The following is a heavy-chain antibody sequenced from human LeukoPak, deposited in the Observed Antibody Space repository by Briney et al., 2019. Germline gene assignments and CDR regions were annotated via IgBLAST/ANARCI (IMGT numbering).Heavy chain of an antibody. J-gene: IGHJ4*02. CDR2: ISGSGSST. V-gene: IGHV3-23*01. CDR3: AKGGVPWRDGQNHFDY. Sequence: PGGSLRLSCAASGFTFSSYAMSWVRQAPGKGLEWVSAISGSGSSTYYADSVMGRFTISRDKSKNTLYLQMNSLRAEDTAVYYCAKGGVPWRDGQNHFDYWGQGTLVTVSS. CDR1: GFTFSSYA. D-gene: IGHD5-24*01.